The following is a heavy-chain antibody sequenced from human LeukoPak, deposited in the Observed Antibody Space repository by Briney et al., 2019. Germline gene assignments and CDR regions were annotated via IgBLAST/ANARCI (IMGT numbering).Heavy chain of an antibody. D-gene: IGHD3-22*01. CDR2: IYYSGST. J-gene: IGHJ3*02. V-gene: IGHV4-39*01. CDR3: ARHDSSGPYNAFDI. Sequence: PGGSLRLSCAASGFTFSSYSMNWVRQAPGKGLEWIGSIYYSGSTYYNPSLKSGVTISGDTSKNQFSLKLSSVTAADTAVYYCARHDSSGPYNAFDIWGQGTMVTVSS. CDR1: GFTFSSYSMN.